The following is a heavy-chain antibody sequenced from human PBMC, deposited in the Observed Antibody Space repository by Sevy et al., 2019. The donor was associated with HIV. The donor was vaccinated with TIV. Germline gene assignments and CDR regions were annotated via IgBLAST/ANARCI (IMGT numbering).Heavy chain of an antibody. V-gene: IGHV3-30*03. J-gene: IGHJ6*02. CDR2: ISYDGSNK. CDR3: ARSREVEGRYYYYGMDV. CDR1: GFTFSSYS. D-gene: IGHD1-1*01. Sequence: GGSLRLSCAASGFTFSSYSMNWVRQAPGKGLEWVAVISYDGSNKYYADSVKGRFTISRDNSKNTLYLQMNSLRAEDTAVYYCARSREVEGRYYYYGMDVWGQGTTVTVSS.